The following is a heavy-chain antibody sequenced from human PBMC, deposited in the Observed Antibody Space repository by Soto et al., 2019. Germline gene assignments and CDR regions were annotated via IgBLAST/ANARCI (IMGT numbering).Heavy chain of an antibody. CDR3: AREDSRVTDAFDI. Sequence: EVQLVESVGGLGQPGGSLRLSCAASGFTFSSYSMNWVRQAPGKGLEWVSYISSSSSTIYYADSVKGRFTISRDNDKNSLYRQMNSLRAEDTAVYYCAREDSRVTDAFDIWGQGTMVTVSS. D-gene: IGHD2-21*02. CDR1: GFTFSSYS. CDR2: ISSSSSTI. V-gene: IGHV3-48*01. J-gene: IGHJ3*02.